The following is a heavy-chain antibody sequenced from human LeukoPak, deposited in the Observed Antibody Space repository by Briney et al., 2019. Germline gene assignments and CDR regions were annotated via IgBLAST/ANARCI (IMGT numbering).Heavy chain of an antibody. V-gene: IGHV3-30-3*01. CDR1: GFTFSSYA. CDR3: ARDHIQLWPSYYYYGMDV. CDR2: ISYDGSNK. Sequence: GGSLRLSCAASGFTFSSYAMHWVRQAPGKGLEWVAVISYDGSNKYYADSVKGRFTISRDNSKNTLYLQMNSLRAEDTAVYYCARDHIQLWPSYYYYGMDVWGQGTTVTVSS. D-gene: IGHD5-18*01. J-gene: IGHJ6*02.